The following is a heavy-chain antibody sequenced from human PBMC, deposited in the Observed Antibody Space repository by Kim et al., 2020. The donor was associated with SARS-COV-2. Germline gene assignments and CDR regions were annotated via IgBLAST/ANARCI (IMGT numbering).Heavy chain of an antibody. Sequence: SETLSLTCTVSGGSISTNYYWGWIRQPPGKGLDWIGSISYNGNIRYKPSLKSRVTIFIDMSRNQVSLKLNSVTSTDTAVYYCARQRDSARYGTLEFDLWGQGTLVTVSS. D-gene: IGHD1-26*01. CDR3: ARQRDSARYGTLEFDL. V-gene: IGHV4-39*01. J-gene: IGHJ4*02. CDR2: ISYNGNI. CDR1: GGSISTNYY.